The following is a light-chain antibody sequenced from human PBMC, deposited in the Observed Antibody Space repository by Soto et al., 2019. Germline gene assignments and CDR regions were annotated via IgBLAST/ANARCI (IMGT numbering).Light chain of an antibody. CDR2: GAS. CDR3: QQYNNWPWT. V-gene: IGKV3-15*01. J-gene: IGKJ1*01. Sequence: ERVLKQSTAPLSVSPGGRATPSCRASQSISDPLAWYQQKPGQAPRLLIYGASTRAPGFPARFSGSGSGTDFTLTISSLQSEDFAVYYCQQYNNWPWTFGQGTKVDIK. CDR1: QSISDP.